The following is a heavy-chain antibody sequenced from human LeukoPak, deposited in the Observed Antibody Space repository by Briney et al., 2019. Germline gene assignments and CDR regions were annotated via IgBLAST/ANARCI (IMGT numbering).Heavy chain of an antibody. CDR3: AKSLDGDTKGY. D-gene: IGHD4-17*01. CDR2: ISGSGGTT. V-gene: IGHV3-23*01. CDR1: GFTFGSYA. Sequence: PGGSLRLSCSASGFTFGSYAMTWVRQAPGKGLEWVSTISGSGGTTCDAASVRGRFTISRDNSKNTLYLQMNSLRAEDTAVYYCAKSLDGDTKGYWGQGIQVTVSS. J-gene: IGHJ4*02.